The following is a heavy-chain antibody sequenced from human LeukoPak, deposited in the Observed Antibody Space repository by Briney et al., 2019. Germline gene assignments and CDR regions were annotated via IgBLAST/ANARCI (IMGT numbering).Heavy chain of an antibody. V-gene: IGHV3-30*18. J-gene: IGHJ4*02. Sequence: GGSLRLSCAASGFTFSSYGMHWVRQAPGKGLEWVAVISYDGSNKYYADSVKGRFTISRDNSKNTLYLQMNSLRAEDTAVYYCAKDAYCSGTSCYSNFDYWGQGTLVTVSS. CDR1: GFTFSSYG. CDR2: ISYDGSNK. CDR3: AKDAYCSGTSCYSNFDY. D-gene: IGHD2-2*02.